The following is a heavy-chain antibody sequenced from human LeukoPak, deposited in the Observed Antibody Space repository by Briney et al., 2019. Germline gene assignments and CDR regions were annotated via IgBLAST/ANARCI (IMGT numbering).Heavy chain of an antibody. CDR1: GVYISDYY. CDR2: IYISGST. V-gene: IGHV4-4*07. Sequence: SETLSLTCSVSGVYISDYYWTWFRQPAGKGLECIGRIYISGSTNYNPSLKSRVIMSVDTSRNQLSLKLTSLTAADTAVYYCARERLYYYDSRSWFDPWGQGTLVTVSS. CDR3: ARERLYYYDSRSWFDP. D-gene: IGHD3-22*01. J-gene: IGHJ5*02.